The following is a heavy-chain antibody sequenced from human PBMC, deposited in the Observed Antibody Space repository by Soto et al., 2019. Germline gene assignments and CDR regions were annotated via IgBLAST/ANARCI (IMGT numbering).Heavy chain of an antibody. V-gene: IGHV4-34*01. CDR1: GGSFSGYY. Sequence: SETLSLTCAVYGGSFSGYYWSWIRQPPGKGLEWIGEINHSGSTNYNPSLKSRVTISVDTSKNQFSLKLSSVTAADTAVYYCARCVFWEWLQTYYYYYYMDVSGKGTTVTVSS. D-gene: IGHD3-3*01. CDR2: INHSGST. CDR3: ARCVFWEWLQTYYYYYYMDV. J-gene: IGHJ6*03.